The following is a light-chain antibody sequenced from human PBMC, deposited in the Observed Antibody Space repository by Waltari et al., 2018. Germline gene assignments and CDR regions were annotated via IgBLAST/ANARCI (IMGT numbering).Light chain of an antibody. Sequence: LVLTQSPDTLSLSPGQRATPSCRASQTIHYNFLIWYQQNPGQAPRLLIHGASSRATGFPDRFSGSGSGTDFTLTISRLEPEDVAVYYCQQYDGSILTFGGGTKVEI. V-gene: IGKV3-20*01. CDR1: QTIHYNF. J-gene: IGKJ4*01. CDR3: QQYDGSILT. CDR2: GAS.